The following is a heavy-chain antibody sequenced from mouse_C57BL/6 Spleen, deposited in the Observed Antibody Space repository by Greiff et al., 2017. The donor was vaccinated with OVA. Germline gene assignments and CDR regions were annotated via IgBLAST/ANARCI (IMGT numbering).Heavy chain of an antibody. V-gene: IGHV14-1*01. D-gene: IGHD1-1*01. Sequence: DVKLQESGAELVRPGASVKLSCTASGFNITDYYMHWVKQRPEQGLEWIGRIDPADGDTEYAPKFQGKATMTADTSSNTAYLQLSSLTAEDTAVYYCTFTTVPLYYVDDWGQGTTLTVSS. CDR1: GFNITDYY. CDR2: IDPADGDT. CDR3: TFTTVPLYYVDD. J-gene: IGHJ2*01.